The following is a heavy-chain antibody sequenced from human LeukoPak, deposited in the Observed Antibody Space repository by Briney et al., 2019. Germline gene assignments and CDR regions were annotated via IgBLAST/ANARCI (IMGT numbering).Heavy chain of an antibody. V-gene: IGHV3-33*08. CDR1: GFTFSRYG. J-gene: IGHJ6*02. Sequence: GGSLRLSCAASGFTFSRYGMHWVRQAPGKGLEWVAVIWYDGDNKYYADSVKGRFTISRDNSKNTLYLQMNSLRAEDTAVYYCARDGIAAAGQYYCYGMDVWGQGTTVTVSS. CDR3: ARDGIAAAGQYYCYGMDV. CDR2: IWYDGDNK. D-gene: IGHD6-13*01.